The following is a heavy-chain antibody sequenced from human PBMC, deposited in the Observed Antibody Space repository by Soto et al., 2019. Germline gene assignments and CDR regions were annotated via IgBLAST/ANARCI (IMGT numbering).Heavy chain of an antibody. Sequence: PGGSLRLSCAASGFTFSNAWMNWVRQAPGKGLEWVGRIKSKTDGGTTDYAAPVKGRFTISRDDSKNTLYLQMSSLKTEDTAVYYCTALVVVTHYYCGMDVWGQGTTVTVSS. CDR1: GFTFSNAW. CDR3: TALVVVTHYYCGMDV. V-gene: IGHV3-15*07. D-gene: IGHD3-22*01. J-gene: IGHJ6*02. CDR2: IKSKTDGGTT.